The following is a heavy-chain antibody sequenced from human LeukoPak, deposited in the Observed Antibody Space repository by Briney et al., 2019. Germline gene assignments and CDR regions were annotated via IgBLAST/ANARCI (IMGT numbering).Heavy chain of an antibody. CDR2: IYSGGST. Sequence: GGSLRLSCAASGFAVSSNYMSWVRQAPGKGLEWASVIYSGGSTYYADSVKGRFTISRDNSKNTLYLQMNSLRAEDTAVYYCARVYSWDHEAYFDYWGQGTLVTVSS. CDR3: ARVYSWDHEAYFDY. CDR1: GFAVSSNY. J-gene: IGHJ4*02. V-gene: IGHV3-66*01. D-gene: IGHD1-1*01.